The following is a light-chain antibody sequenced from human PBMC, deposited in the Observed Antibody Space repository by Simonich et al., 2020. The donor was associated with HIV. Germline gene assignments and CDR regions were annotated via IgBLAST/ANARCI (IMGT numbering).Light chain of an antibody. CDR3: QHYNNWPYT. V-gene: IGKV3-15*01. CDR2: DAS. CDR1: QSVSSN. J-gene: IGKJ2*01. Sequence: EIVMTQSPATLSVSPGERATLSCRASQSVSSNLAWYQQKPGQAPRLLIYDASTRATGIPDRFSGSESGTEFTLTITSMQSEDFALYYCQHYNNWPYTFGQWTKLEI.